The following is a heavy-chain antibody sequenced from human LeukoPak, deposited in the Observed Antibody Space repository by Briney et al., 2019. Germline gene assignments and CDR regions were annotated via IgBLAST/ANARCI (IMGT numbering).Heavy chain of an antibody. D-gene: IGHD6-19*01. J-gene: IGHJ4*02. Sequence: SETLSLTCTVSGGSINSYYWSWLRQPPGKGLEWIGYIYYSGSTNYNPSLKSRVTISVDTSKNQFSLKLSSVTAADTAVYYCARVSYSSGWYLDYWGQGTLVTVSS. CDR3: ARVSYSSGWYLDY. CDR1: GGSINSYY. V-gene: IGHV4-59*01. CDR2: IYYSGST.